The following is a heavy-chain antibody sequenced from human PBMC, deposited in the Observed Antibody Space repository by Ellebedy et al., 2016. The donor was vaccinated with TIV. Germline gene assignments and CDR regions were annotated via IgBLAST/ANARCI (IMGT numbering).Heavy chain of an antibody. CDR3: ARDAWGRDAFDI. V-gene: IGHV4-4*07. D-gene: IGHD7-27*01. Sequence: SETLSLTXTVSGGSISDSYWTWLRQPPGKGLEWIGRLYSSASTDYNPSLKSRVTMSVDTSKKQFSLKLTSVTAADTAVYYCARDAWGRDAFDIWGQGTMVTVSS. CDR2: LYSSAST. J-gene: IGHJ3*02. CDR1: GGSISDSY.